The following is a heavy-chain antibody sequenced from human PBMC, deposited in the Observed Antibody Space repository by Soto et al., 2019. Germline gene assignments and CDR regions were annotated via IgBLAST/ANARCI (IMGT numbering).Heavy chain of an antibody. CDR3: VQTTGWPGFDF. CDR1: GFAVSSKY. CDR2: IYGGGTT. J-gene: IGHJ4*02. Sequence: EVQLVESGGGLIQPGGSLRVSCAASGFAVSSKYMTWVRQAPGKGLEWVSVIYGGGTTYYADSVKGRFTISRDTSKNTLYLQMNSLRAEDTAVYYCVQTTGWPGFDFWGQGTLVNVSS. V-gene: IGHV3-53*01. D-gene: IGHD6-19*01.